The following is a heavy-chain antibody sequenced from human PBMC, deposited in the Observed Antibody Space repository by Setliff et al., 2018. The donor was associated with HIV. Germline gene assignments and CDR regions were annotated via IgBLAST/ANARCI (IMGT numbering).Heavy chain of an antibody. CDR2: ISAYNGNT. Sequence: VASVKVSCKASGDTFTNYGISWVRQAPGQGLEWMGWISAYNGNTDYGQKLQGRVTMTTDTSTSTAYMELRSLRSDDTAVYYCASSPGTTRYYYYMDVWGKGTTVTVSS. J-gene: IGHJ6*03. CDR1: GDTFTNYG. D-gene: IGHD1-7*01. CDR3: ASSPGTTRYYYYMDV. V-gene: IGHV1-18*01.